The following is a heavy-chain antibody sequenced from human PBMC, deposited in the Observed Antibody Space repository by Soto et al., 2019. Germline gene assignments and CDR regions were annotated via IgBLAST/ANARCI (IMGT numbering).Heavy chain of an antibody. CDR1: GYSFTSYW. Sequence: GESLKISCKGSGYSFTSYWIGWVRQMPGKGLEWMGIIYPGDSDTRYSPSFQGQVTISADKSISTAYLQWSSLKASDTAMYYCARHTAVVVTRQRRWFDPLGQGTLVTGSS. J-gene: IGHJ5*02. CDR3: ARHTAVVVTRQRRWFDP. CDR2: IYPGDSDT. D-gene: IGHD2-21*02. V-gene: IGHV5-51*01.